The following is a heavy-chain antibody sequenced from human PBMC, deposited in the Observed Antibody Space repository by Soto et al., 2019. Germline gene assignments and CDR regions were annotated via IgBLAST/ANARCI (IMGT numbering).Heavy chain of an antibody. Sequence: SETLSLTCTVSRGSINNSYWTWIRQPPGKRLEWIGYIHYTGTTNHNPSLRGRVTMSVDTSNNQFSLKLSSVTAADTAVYYCARDLWGYCGTDCYPLDVWGQGTTVTVSS. D-gene: IGHD2-21*02. V-gene: IGHV4-59*01. CDR1: RGSINNSY. CDR2: IHYTGTT. CDR3: ARDLWGYCGTDCYPLDV. J-gene: IGHJ6*02.